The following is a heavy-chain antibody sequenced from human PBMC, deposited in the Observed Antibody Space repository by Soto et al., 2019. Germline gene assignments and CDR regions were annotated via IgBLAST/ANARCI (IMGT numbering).Heavy chain of an antibody. J-gene: IGHJ4*02. CDR3: ARLYTGYEAFEY. Sequence: PSETLSLTCTVSAGSINNGDYYWGRIRQSPGKGLEGIGYIYYSGRTYYSPSLKSRSTISIDTSKKQFFLDVDSVTAADTAVYYCARLYTGYEAFEYWGQGTLVTVSS. D-gene: IGHD5-12*01. V-gene: IGHV4-30-4*01. CDR1: AGSINNGDYY. CDR2: IYYSGRT.